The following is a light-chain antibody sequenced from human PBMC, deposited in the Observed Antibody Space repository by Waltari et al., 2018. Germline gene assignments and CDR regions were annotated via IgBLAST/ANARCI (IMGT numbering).Light chain of an antibody. CDR1: ALPKQY. V-gene: IGLV3-25*03. CDR3: QASDSSGTYVV. Sequence: SYELTQPPSVPVSPGQTARITCSGDALPKQYAYWYQQKPGQAPVLVIYKDSERPSGLPDRFSGSSSGTSVTLTISGVQAEDEADYYCQASDSSGTYVVFGGGTKLTVL. J-gene: IGLJ2*01. CDR2: KDS.